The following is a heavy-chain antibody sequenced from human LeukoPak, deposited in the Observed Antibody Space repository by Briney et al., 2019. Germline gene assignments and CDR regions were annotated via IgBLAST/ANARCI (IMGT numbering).Heavy chain of an antibody. CDR3: ARGRRPYGDYFDY. Sequence: QPGRSLRLSCAASGFTFSSYGMHWVRQAPGKGLEWVAVISYDATDVHYADSTKGRFTISRDNSKNTLYLQMNSLRAEDTAVYYCARGRRPYGDYFDYWGQGTLVTVSS. J-gene: IGHJ4*02. CDR2: ISYDATDV. CDR1: GFTFSSYG. V-gene: IGHV3-33*08. D-gene: IGHD4-17*01.